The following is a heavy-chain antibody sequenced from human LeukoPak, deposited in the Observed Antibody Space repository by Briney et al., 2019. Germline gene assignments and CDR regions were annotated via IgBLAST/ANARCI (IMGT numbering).Heavy chain of an antibody. D-gene: IGHD6-6*01. CDR2: IIPIFGAA. V-gene: IGHV1-69*05. J-gene: IGHJ5*02. CDR1: GGTFSSYA. Sequence: SVTVSCKASGGTFSSYAISWVRQAPGQGLEWMGGIIPIFGAANYAQKFQGRVTITTDESTSTAYMELSSLRSEDAAGYYCPRAASEFSSSSGGWFDPWGQGTLVTVSS. CDR3: PRAASEFSSSSGGWFDP.